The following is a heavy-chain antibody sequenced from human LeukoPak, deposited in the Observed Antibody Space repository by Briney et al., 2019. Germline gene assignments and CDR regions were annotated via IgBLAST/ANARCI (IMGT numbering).Heavy chain of an antibody. CDR2: ISGSGGST. J-gene: IGHJ4*02. CDR3: AEDLDFRRDYYDSSGYYTLRRPEKYYFDY. D-gene: IGHD3-22*01. V-gene: IGHV3-23*01. CDR1: GFTFSSYA. Sequence: GGSLRLSCAASGFTFSSYAMSWVRQAPGKGLEWVSAISGSGGSTYYADSVKGRFTISRDNSKNTLYLQMNSLRAEDTAVYYYAEDLDFRRDYYDSSGYYTLRRPEKYYFDYWGQGTLVTVSS.